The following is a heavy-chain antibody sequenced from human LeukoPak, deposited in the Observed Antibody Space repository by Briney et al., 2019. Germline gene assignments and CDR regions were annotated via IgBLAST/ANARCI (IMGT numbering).Heavy chain of an antibody. CDR2: INHSGST. J-gene: IGHJ6*02. CDR3: VYSNYYYYYGMDV. Sequence: SETLSLTCAVYGGSFSGYYWSWIRQPPGKGLEWIWEINHSGSTNYNPSLKSRVTISVDTSKNQFSLKLSSVTAADTAVYYCVYSNYYYYYGMDVWGQGTTVTVSS. V-gene: IGHV4-34*01. D-gene: IGHD4-11*01. CDR1: GGSFSGYY.